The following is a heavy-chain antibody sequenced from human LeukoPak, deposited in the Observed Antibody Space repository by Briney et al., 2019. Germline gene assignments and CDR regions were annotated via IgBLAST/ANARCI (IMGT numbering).Heavy chain of an antibody. J-gene: IGHJ4*02. CDR2: IHHSGTT. CDR3: ARADCSTTCYYFDD. CDR1: GGSIRGGPYH. D-gene: IGHD2-2*01. V-gene: IGHV4-31*11. Sequence: PSETLSLTCAVSGGSIRGGPYHWSWIRQHPGKGLEWIGYIHHSGTTYYNPSLKSRVTISVDTSNSQFSLKLSSVSAADTAVYYCARADCSTTCYYFDDWGRGTLVTVSS.